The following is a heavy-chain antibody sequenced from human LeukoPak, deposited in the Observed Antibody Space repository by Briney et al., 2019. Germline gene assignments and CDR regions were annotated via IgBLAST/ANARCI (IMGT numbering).Heavy chain of an antibody. J-gene: IGHJ3*02. CDR1: GGTFSSYA. D-gene: IGHD2-2*01. Sequence: GASVKVSCKASGGTFSSYAISWVRQAPGQGLEWMGGIIPIFGTANYAQKFQGRVTITTDESTSTAYMELSSLRSEDTAVYYCARVRSIQLDAFDIWGQRTMVTVSS. CDR3: ARVRSIQLDAFDI. CDR2: IIPIFGTA. V-gene: IGHV1-69*05.